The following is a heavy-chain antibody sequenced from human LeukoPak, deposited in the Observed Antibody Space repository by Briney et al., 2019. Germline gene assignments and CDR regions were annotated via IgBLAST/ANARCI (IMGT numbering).Heavy chain of an antibody. CDR1: GGSISSYY. CDR2: IYYSGST. J-gene: IGHJ6*02. Sequence: SETLSLTCTVSGGSISSYYWSWIRQPPGKGLEWIGYIYYSGSTNYNPSLKSRVTISVDTSKNQFSLKLSSVTAADTAVYYCARDGAVAAKVPYYYYSGRDVWGQGTRVTVSS. D-gene: IGHD6-19*01. CDR3: ARDGAVAAKVPYYYYSGRDV. V-gene: IGHV4-59*01.